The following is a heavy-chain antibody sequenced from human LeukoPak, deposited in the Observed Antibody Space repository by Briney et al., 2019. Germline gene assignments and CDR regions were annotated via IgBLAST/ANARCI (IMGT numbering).Heavy chain of an antibody. CDR2: ISSSSSTI. D-gene: IGHD6-13*01. CDR3: ARTGIAAAGTALYMDV. CDR1: GFTFSSYS. J-gene: IGHJ6*03. V-gene: IGHV3-48*04. Sequence: GGSLRLSCAASGFTFSSYSMNWVRQAPGKGLEWVSYISSSSSTIYYADSVKGRFTISRDNAKNSLYLQMNSLRAEDTAVYYCARTGIAAAGTALYMDVRGKGTTVTVSS.